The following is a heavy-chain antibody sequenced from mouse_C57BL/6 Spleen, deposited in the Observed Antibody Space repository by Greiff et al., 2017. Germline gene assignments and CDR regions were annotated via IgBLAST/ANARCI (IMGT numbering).Heavy chain of an antibody. D-gene: IGHD2-3*01. CDR2: IYPGDGDT. Sequence: VMLVESGAELVKPGASVKISCKASGYAFSSYWMNWVKQRPGKGLEWIGQIYPGDGDTNYNGKFKGKATLTADKSSSTAYMQLSSLTSEDSAVYFCARDDGYLSAMDYWGQGTSVTVSS. CDR3: ARDDGYLSAMDY. J-gene: IGHJ4*01. V-gene: IGHV1-80*01. CDR1: GYAFSSYW.